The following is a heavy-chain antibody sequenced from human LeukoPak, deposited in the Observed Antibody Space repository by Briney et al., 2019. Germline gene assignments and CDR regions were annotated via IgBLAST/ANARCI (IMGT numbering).Heavy chain of an antibody. CDR3: ARDRGPNCLDY. Sequence: GGSLRLSCAASGLTFCSCWMTWVRQTPDKGPEGAASIKQDGSAEYYVASVTARFTISRDNAKNSVYLQMNSLRAEDTAVYYCARDRGPNCLDYWGQGTLVAVSS. D-gene: IGHD1-1*01. CDR2: IKQDGSAE. J-gene: IGHJ4*02. V-gene: IGHV3-7*01. CDR1: GLTFCSCW.